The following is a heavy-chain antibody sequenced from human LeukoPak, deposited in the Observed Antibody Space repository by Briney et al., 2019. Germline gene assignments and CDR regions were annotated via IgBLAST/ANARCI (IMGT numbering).Heavy chain of an antibody. Sequence: SETLSLTCTVSGGSISSSSYYWGWIRQPPGKGLEWIGSVFFSGSTYYNPSLKSRVAISVDTSKNQFSLKLSSVTAADTAVYYCARHLRPVDYYDSSGYWIPYYHYYMDVWGKGTTVTVSS. D-gene: IGHD3-22*01. CDR1: GGSISSSSYY. V-gene: IGHV4-39*01. CDR3: ARHLRPVDYYDSSGYWIPYYHYYMDV. CDR2: VFFSGST. J-gene: IGHJ6*03.